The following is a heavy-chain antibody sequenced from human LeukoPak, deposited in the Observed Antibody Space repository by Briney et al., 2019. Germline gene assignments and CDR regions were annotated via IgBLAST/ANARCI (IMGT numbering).Heavy chain of an antibody. CDR1: GGTFSSYA. Sequence: VASVKVSCKASGGTFSSYAISWVRQAPGQGLEWMGRIIPIFGTANYAQKFLGRVTITTDESTSTAYMELSSLRSEDTAVYYCARSITIFGVVTPTTYYMDVWGKGTTVTVSS. J-gene: IGHJ6*03. CDR2: IIPIFGTA. D-gene: IGHD3-3*01. V-gene: IGHV1-69*05. CDR3: ARSITIFGVVTPTTYYMDV.